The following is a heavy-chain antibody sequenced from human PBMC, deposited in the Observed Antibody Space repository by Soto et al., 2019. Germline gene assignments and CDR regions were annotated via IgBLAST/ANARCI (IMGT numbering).Heavy chain of an antibody. CDR1: GGTFSSYA. D-gene: IGHD2-21*02. CDR2: IIPIFGTA. V-gene: IGHV1-69*13. Sequence: SVKVSCKASGGTFSSYAISWVRQAPGQGLEWMGGIIPIFGTANYAQKFQGRVTITADESTGTADMELSSLRSEDTAVYYGEVVTAIHIPYWRQGTLVTVSS. CDR3: EVVTAIHIPY. J-gene: IGHJ4*02.